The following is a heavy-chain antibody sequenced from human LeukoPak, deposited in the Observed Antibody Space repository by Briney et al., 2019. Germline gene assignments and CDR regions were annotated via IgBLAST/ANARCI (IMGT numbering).Heavy chain of an antibody. J-gene: IGHJ4*02. D-gene: IGHD6-13*01. CDR3: ARDIEAAGLFLDY. Sequence: TGGSLRLSCTASGFTFSNYGMHWVRQAPGKRLEYVSTITSNGDTTYYTDSVKGRFTISRDNSKSTLYLQMGSLRAEDMAVYYCARDIEAAGLFLDYWGQGTLVTVSS. V-gene: IGHV3-64*02. CDR1: GFTFSNYG. CDR2: ITSNGDTT.